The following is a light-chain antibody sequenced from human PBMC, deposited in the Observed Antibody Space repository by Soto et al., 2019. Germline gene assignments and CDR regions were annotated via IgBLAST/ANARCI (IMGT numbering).Light chain of an antibody. CDR2: GAS. CDR1: QSISSSY. V-gene: IGKV3-20*01. Sequence: EIVLTQSPGTLSLSPGERATLSCRASQSISSSYLAWYQQKPVQAPRLLIYGASSRATGIPDRFSDSGSGTDFTLTISRLEPEDFAVYYCQHYGSSLVGTFGQGTRLEIK. J-gene: IGKJ2*02. CDR3: QHYGSSLVGT.